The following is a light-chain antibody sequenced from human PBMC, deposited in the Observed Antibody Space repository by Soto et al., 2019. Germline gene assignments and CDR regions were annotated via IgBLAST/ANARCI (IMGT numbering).Light chain of an antibody. J-gene: IGLJ1*01. V-gene: IGLV2-14*01. Sequence: QSALTQPASVSGSPGQSITISCTGTSSDVGGYNYVSWYQQHPGKAPKLLIYEVGNRPSGVSDRFSGSKSGNTASLTSSGLQAEDEADYYCSSYTSSSPLVFGTGTKLTVL. CDR1: SSDVGGYNY. CDR3: SSYTSSSPLV. CDR2: EVG.